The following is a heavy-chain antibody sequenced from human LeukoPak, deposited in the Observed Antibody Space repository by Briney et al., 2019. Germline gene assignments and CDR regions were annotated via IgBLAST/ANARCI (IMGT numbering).Heavy chain of an antibody. CDR2: ISGSGGST. CDR3: ARGPFGELLQEFDY. V-gene: IGHV3-23*01. Sequence: GGSLRLSCAASGFTFSSYAMSWVRQAPGKGLEWVSAISGSGGSTYYADSVKGRFTISRDNSKNTLYLQMNSLRAEDTAVYYCARGPFGELLQEFDYWGQGTLVTVSS. D-gene: IGHD3-10*01. J-gene: IGHJ4*02. CDR1: GFTFSSYA.